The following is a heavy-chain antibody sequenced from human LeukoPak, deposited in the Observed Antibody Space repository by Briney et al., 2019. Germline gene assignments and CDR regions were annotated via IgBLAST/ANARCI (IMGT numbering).Heavy chain of an antibody. CDR2: IYYSGST. J-gene: IGHJ4*02. CDR1: GGPISSYY. D-gene: IGHD3-3*01. Sequence: SETLSLTCTVSGGPISSYYWSWIRQPPGKGLEWIGYIYYSGSTNYNPSLKSRVTISVDTSKNQFSLKLSSVTAADTAVYYCARAHDLDYWGQGTLVTVSS. V-gene: IGHV4-59*12. CDR3: ARAHDLDY.